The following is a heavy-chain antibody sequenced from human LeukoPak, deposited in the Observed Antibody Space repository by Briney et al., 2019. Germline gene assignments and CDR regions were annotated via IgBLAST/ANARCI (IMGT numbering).Heavy chain of an antibody. Sequence: PLETLSLTCTVSGGSISNSYWSWIRQSPGKGLEWIGYISYSGSTNYNSALKSRVTISVDTSKNQFSLNLRSVTAADTAVYYCASGTYPPNFDYWGQGTLVTVSS. J-gene: IGHJ4*02. CDR2: ISYSGST. CDR3: ASGTYPPNFDY. CDR1: GGSISNSY. D-gene: IGHD1-26*01. V-gene: IGHV4-59*08.